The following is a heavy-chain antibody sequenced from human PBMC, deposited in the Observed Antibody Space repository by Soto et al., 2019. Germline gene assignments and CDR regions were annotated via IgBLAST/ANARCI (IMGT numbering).Heavy chain of an antibody. CDR3: ARKKAVSTTSSPTGKAYYFDY. CDR1: GGSISSGGYY. J-gene: IGHJ4*02. V-gene: IGHV4-31*03. D-gene: IGHD3-10*01. CDR2: INYSGST. Sequence: SETLSLTCTVSGGSISSGGYYWSWIRQHPGKGLEWIGYINYSGSTYYNPSLKSRVTISVDTSRNQFSLKLSSVTAADTAVYYCARKKAVSTTSSPTGKAYYFDYWGQGTLVTVSS.